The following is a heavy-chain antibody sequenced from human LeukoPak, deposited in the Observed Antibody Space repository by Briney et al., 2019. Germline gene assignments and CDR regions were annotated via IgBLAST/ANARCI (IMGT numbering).Heavy chain of an antibody. Sequence: GGSLRLSCAASGFTFSSYAMGWVRQAPGKGLEWVSAISGSGGSTYYADSVKGRFTISRDNSKNTLYLQMNSLRAEDTAVYYCASRNSSSWSLFDYWGQGTLVTVSS. V-gene: IGHV3-23*01. CDR1: GFTFSSYA. CDR2: ISGSGGST. CDR3: ASRNSSSWSLFDY. J-gene: IGHJ4*02. D-gene: IGHD6-13*01.